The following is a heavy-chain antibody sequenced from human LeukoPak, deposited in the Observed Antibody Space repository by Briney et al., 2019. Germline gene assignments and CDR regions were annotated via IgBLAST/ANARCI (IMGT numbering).Heavy chain of an antibody. CDR3: ASVPYYYYYMDV. CDR2: IYYSGST. CDR1: GGSISSYY. V-gene: IGHV4-59*01. J-gene: IGHJ6*03. D-gene: IGHD2-2*01. Sequence: SETLSLTCTVSGGSISSYYWSWIRQPPGKGLEWIGYIYYSGSTNYNPSLKSRVTISVDTSKNQFSLKLSSVTAADTAVYYCASVPYYYYYMDVWGKGTTVTVSS.